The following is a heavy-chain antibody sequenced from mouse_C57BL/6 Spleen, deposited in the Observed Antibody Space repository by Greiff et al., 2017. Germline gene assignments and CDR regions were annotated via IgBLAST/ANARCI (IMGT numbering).Heavy chain of an antibody. D-gene: IGHD1-1*01. J-gene: IGHJ2*01. V-gene: IGHV3-6*01. Sequence: EVKLQESGPGLVKPSQSLSLTCSVTGYSITSGYYWNWIRQFPGNKLVWLGYISYDGSNNYNPSIKNRISITRDTSKNQFFLKLKSVTTEDTATYYCARAGGSSPPYAMDYWGQGTTLTVSS. CDR1: GYSITSGYY. CDR2: ISYDGSN. CDR3: ARAGGSSPPYAMDY.